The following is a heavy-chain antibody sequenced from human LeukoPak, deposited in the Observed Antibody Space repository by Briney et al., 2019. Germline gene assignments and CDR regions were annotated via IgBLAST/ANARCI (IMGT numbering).Heavy chain of an antibody. Sequence: GGSLRLSCAGSGFTFSNSGMHWVRQAPGKGLEWVAVISHDASSKYHADSVKGRFTISRDNSKNTLYLQMNSLRPEDTALYYCAIHFDHWGHGTLVTVSS. CDR2: ISHDASSK. CDR3: AIHFDH. V-gene: IGHV3-30*03. J-gene: IGHJ4*01. CDR1: GFTFSNSG.